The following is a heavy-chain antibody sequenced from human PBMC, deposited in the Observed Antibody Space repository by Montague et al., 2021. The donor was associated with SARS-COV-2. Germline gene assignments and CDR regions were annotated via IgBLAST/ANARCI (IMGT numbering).Heavy chain of an antibody. V-gene: IGHV4-39*01. J-gene: IGHJ4*02. D-gene: IGHD3-3*01. Sequence: ETLSLTCTVSGGSISSSSYYWGWIRQPPGKGLEWIGSIYYSGSTYYNPSLKSRVTISVDTSKNQFSLKLSSVTAADTAVYHCARKASRGITIFGVVAASYYFDYWGQGTLVTVSS. CDR2: IYYSGST. CDR3: ARKASRGITIFGVVAASYYFDY. CDR1: GGSISSSSYY.